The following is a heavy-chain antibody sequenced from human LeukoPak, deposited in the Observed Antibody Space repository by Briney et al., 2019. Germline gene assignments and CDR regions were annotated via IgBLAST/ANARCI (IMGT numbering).Heavy chain of an antibody. CDR1: GFSLSISGVG. J-gene: IGHJ4*02. V-gene: IGHV2-5*02. D-gene: IGHD3-22*01. CDR2: IYWDDDK. Sequence: ESGPTLVNPTQTLTLTCTFSGFSLSISGVGVGWIRQPPGKALEWLALIYWDDDKRYSPSLKSRLTITKDTSKNQVVLTMTNMDPVDTATYYCAHLGTIYDSSGYYLGYWGQGTLVTVSS. CDR3: AHLGTIYDSSGYYLGY.